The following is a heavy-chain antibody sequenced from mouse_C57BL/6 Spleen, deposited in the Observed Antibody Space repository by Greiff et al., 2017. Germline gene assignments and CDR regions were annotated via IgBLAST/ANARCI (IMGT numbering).Heavy chain of an antibody. J-gene: IGHJ4*01. CDR1: GYTFTSYW. CDR3: ARFALRGAMDY. CDR2: IDPNSGGT. Sequence: QVQLQQPGAELVKPGASVKLSCKASGYTFTSYWMHWVKQRPGRGLEWMGRIDPNSGGTKYNEKFKSKATLTVDKPSSTAYMQLSSLTSEDSAVYYCARFALRGAMDYWGQGTSVTVSS. V-gene: IGHV1-72*01. D-gene: IGHD1-1*01.